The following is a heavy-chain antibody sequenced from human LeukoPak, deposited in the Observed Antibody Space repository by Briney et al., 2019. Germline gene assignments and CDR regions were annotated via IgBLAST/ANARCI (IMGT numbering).Heavy chain of an antibody. J-gene: IGHJ4*02. CDR2: ISGSGGST. CDR1: GFTFSSYA. CDR3: AKDPNPRGDYGDYVFDY. V-gene: IGHV3-23*01. Sequence: PGGSLRLSCAASGFTFSSYAMSWVRQAPGKGLEWVSAISGSGGSTYYADSVKGRFTISRDNSKNTLYLQMNSLRAEDTAVYYCAKDPNPRGDYGDYVFDYWGQGTLVTVSS. D-gene: IGHD4-17*01.